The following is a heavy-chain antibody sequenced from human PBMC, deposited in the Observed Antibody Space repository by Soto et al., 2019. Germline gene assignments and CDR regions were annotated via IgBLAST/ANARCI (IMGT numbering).Heavy chain of an antibody. D-gene: IGHD1-26*01. CDR3: ARYQLRGATKV. J-gene: IGHJ3*01. Sequence: EVPLVESGGGLVQPGGSLRLSCAASGFTVSSNYMSWVRQAPGKGLEWVSVIYSGGSTYYADSVKGRFTISRDNSKNTLYLQMNSLRAEDTAVYYCARYQLRGATKVWGQGTMVTVSS. CDR2: IYSGGST. CDR1: GFTVSSNY. V-gene: IGHV3-66*01.